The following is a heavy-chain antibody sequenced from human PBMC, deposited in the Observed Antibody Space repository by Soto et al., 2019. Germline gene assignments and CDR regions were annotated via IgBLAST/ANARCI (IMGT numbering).Heavy chain of an antibody. J-gene: IGHJ3*02. CDR2: INTANGNK. D-gene: IGHD1-26*01. Sequence: QVQLVQSGAEVKTSGASVKVSCRASGYTFTRNPMHWVRQAPGQRLEWMGWINTANGNKKYAENFQGRVSISRDTSATTAYMELNSLRFEDTAVYYSAREPEGGGYFDIWGQGTRVTVSS. CDR3: AREPEGGGYFDI. V-gene: IGHV1-3*04. CDR1: GYTFTRNP.